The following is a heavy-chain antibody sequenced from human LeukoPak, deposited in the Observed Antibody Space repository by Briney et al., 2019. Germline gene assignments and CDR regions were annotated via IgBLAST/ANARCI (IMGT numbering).Heavy chain of an antibody. CDR1: GFTFSSYA. CDR3: ARERGEGDGYEIFDY. CDR2: ISYDGSNK. J-gene: IGHJ4*02. D-gene: IGHD5-24*01. V-gene: IGHV3-30*04. Sequence: GRSLRLSCAASGFTFSSYAMHWVRQAPGKGLEWVAVISYDGSNKYYADSVKGRFTISRDNSKNTLYLQMNSLRAEDTAVYYCARERGEGDGYEIFDYWGQGTLVTVSS.